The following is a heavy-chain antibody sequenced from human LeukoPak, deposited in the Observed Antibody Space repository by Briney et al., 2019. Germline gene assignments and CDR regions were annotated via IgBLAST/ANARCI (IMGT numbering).Heavy chain of an antibody. CDR3: ARGSNYDSSGYTY. Sequence: PSQTLSLTCAVSGGSLSSGGYSWSWIRQPPGTGLEWIGYIYHSGSTYYNPSLKSRVTISVDRSKNQFSLKPSSVTAADTAVYYCARGSNYDSSGYTYWGQGTLVTVSS. CDR2: IYHSGST. J-gene: IGHJ4*02. V-gene: IGHV4-30-2*01. D-gene: IGHD3-22*01. CDR1: GGSLSSGGYS.